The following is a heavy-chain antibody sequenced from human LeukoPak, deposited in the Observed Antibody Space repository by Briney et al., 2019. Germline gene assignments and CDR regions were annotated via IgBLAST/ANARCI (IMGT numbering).Heavy chain of an antibody. CDR3: ARRRPDTSMVDY. Sequence: SETLSLTCTASGGPMSGYYWIWIRQPPGKGLEWIGNIYNSGSTYYNPSLKSRVTISIDTSKNQFSLKLSSVTAADTAVYYCARRRPDTSMVDYWGQGTLALVSS. CDR2: IYNSGST. J-gene: IGHJ4*02. D-gene: IGHD5-18*01. V-gene: IGHV4-59*08. CDR1: GGPMSGYY.